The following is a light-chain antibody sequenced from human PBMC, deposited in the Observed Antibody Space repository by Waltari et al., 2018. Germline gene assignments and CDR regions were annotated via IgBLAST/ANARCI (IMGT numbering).Light chain of an antibody. CDR3: QQYSSSPLT. Sequence: EIVLTQSPGALSLSPGESVTLSCRASQRVDRNYLAWYQQKPGQAPRLVIYGSLSRATGVPDRFSGSGSGTDFTLTINRLEPEDFGVYYCQQYSSSPLTCGPGTTVDIK. CDR1: QRVDRNY. V-gene: IGKV3-20*01. J-gene: IGKJ3*01. CDR2: GSL.